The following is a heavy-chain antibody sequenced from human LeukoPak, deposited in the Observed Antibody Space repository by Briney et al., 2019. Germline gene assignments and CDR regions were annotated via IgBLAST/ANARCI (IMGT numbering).Heavy chain of an antibody. CDR1: GGSISSYY. CDR3: ARRGGATPLGAFDI. D-gene: IGHD3-16*01. CDR2: IYYSGST. Sequence: KPSETLSLTCTVSGGSISSYYWSWIRQPPGKGLEWIGYIYYSGSTNYNPSLKSRVTISVDTSKNQFSLKLSSVTAADTAVYYCARRGGATPLGAFDIWGQGTMVTVSS. V-gene: IGHV4-59*08. J-gene: IGHJ3*02.